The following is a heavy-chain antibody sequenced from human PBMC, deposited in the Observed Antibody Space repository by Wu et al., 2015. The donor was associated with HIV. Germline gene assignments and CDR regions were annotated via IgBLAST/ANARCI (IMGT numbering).Heavy chain of an antibody. D-gene: IGHD6-13*01. Sequence: QVQLVQSGAEVKKPGASVKVSCKASGYTFTSYYMHWVRQAPGQGLEWMGIINPSGGSTSYAQKFQGRVTMTRDTSTSTVYMELSSLRSEDTAVYYCARDPAPTSSSWYSDAFDIWGQGTMVTVSS. CDR2: INPSGGST. J-gene: IGHJ3*02. CDR3: ARDPAPTSSSWYSDAFDI. V-gene: IGHV1-46*01. CDR1: GYTFTSYY.